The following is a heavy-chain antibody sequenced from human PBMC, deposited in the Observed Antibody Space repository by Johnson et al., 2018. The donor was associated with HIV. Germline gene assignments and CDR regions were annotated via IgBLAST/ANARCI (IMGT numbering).Heavy chain of an antibody. D-gene: IGHD3-22*01. CDR2: ISYDGSNK. CDR3: ARGAPDYYDIPKNAFDI. J-gene: IGHJ3*02. CDR1: GFTFSSYA. Sequence: QMLLVESGGGLVQPGGSLRLSCAASGFTFSSYAMSWVRQAPGKGLEWVAVISYDGSNKYYADSVKGRFTISRDNSKNTLYLQMNSLRAEDTAVYYCARGAPDYYDIPKNAFDIWGQGTMVTVSS. V-gene: IGHV3-30*04.